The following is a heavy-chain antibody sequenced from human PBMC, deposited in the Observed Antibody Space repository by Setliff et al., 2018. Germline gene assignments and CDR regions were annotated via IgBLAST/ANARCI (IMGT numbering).Heavy chain of an antibody. J-gene: IGHJ5*02. CDR1: GFSFTDFW. D-gene: IGHD3-10*01. CDR3: ARQKSTGSGNNWFDP. Sequence: GASLKISCKGSGFSFTDFWIGWVRQMPGKGLEWMGLIYAGDSDTRYNPSLQGRVTMSADKSINTAYLQWSSLRASDTAIYYCARQKSTGSGNNWFDPWGQGTLVTVSS. CDR2: IYAGDSDT. V-gene: IGHV5-51*01.